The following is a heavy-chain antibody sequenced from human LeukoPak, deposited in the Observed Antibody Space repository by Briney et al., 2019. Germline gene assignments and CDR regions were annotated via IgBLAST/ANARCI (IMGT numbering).Heavy chain of an antibody. CDR2: IHSGGST. CDR1: GFTVSSNY. Sequence: PGGSLRLSCAASGFTVSSNYMSWVRQAPGKGLEWVSVIHSGGSTYYADSVKGRFTISRDNSKNTLYLQMNSLRAEDTAVYYCARDSSSWDLYYYMDVWGKGTTVTVSS. V-gene: IGHV3-53*01. D-gene: IGHD6-13*01. CDR3: ARDSSSWDLYYYMDV. J-gene: IGHJ6*03.